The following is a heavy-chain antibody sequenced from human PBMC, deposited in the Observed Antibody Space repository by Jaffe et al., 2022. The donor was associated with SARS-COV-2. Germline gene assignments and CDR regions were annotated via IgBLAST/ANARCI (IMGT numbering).Heavy chain of an antibody. Sequence: EVQLVESGGGLVQPGGSLRLSCSASGFAFSTYGMHWVRQAPGKGPEYVSGINTNGGRTYYADSVKGRFTISRDNSKNTLYLQMSSLRAEDTAVYYCLKDPHDLQLGYYYYGMDVWGQGTTVTVSS. CDR1: GFAFSTYG. J-gene: IGHJ6*02. D-gene: IGHD1-1*01. V-gene: IGHV3-64D*09. CDR3: LKDPHDLQLGYYYYGMDV. CDR2: INTNGGRT.